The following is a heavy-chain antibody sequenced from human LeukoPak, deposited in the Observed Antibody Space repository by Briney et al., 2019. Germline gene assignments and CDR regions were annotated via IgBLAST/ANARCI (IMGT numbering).Heavy chain of an antibody. J-gene: IGHJ5*02. CDR1: GGSISSGGYS. CDR2: IYHSGST. CDR3: ARDNLNWFDP. V-gene: IGHV4-30-2*01. Sequence: PSQTLSLTCAVSGGSISSGGYSWSWIRQPPGKGLEWIGYIYHSGSTYYNPSLKSRVTISVDRSKNQFSLKLSSVTAADTAVYYCARDNLNWFDPWGRGTLVTVSS.